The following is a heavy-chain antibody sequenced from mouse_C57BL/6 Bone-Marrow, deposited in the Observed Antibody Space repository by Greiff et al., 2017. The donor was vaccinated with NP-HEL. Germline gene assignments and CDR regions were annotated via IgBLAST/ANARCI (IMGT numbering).Heavy chain of an antibody. V-gene: IGHV5-6*01. Sequence: EVQVVESGGDLVKPGGSLKLSCAASGFTFSSYGMSWVRQTPDKRLEWVATISRGGSYTYYLDSVKGRFTISIDNAKNTLYLQMRRLKSEDTAMYCWARLYYYGSSVFDYWGQGTTPTVSS. CDR2: ISRGGSYT. J-gene: IGHJ2*01. D-gene: IGHD1-1*01. CDR3: ARLYYYGSSVFDY. CDR1: GFTFSSYG.